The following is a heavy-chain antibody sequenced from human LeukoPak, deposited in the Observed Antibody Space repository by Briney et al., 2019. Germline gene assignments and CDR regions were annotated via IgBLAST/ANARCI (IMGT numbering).Heavy chain of an antibody. CDR3: ARGGLPIYYYYMDV. J-gene: IGHJ6*03. CDR1: GYTFTSYG. V-gene: IGHV1-2*06. Sequence: SVKVSWNASGYTFTSYGTSWVRHDPGQVLEQNGRINPNSGGTNYAQKFQGRVTMTRDTSISTAYMDLSRLRSDDTAVYFCARGGLPIYYYYMDVWGKGTTVTVSS. D-gene: IGHD4-11*01. CDR2: INPNSGGT.